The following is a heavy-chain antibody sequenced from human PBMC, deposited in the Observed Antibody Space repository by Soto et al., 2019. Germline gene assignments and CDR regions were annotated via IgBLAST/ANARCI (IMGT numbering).Heavy chain of an antibody. CDR1: GYTFNNYG. Sequence: QVQLVQSGAEVKKPGASVKVSCKASGYTFNNYGISWVRQAPGQGLEWMGWIGPYNGNTDHAQNFQGRVTMTTDTSTNTGYMELRSLRSDDTALYYCARCYCSVGSCYTCWHFDLWGRGTLVTVSS. CDR2: IGPYNGNT. D-gene: IGHD2-15*01. V-gene: IGHV1-18*01. CDR3: ARCYCSVGSCYTCWHFDL. J-gene: IGHJ2*01.